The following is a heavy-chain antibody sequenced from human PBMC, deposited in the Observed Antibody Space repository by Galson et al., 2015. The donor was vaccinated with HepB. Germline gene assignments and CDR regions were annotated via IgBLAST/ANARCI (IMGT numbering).Heavy chain of an antibody. V-gene: IGHV1-69*02. Sequence: SVKVSCKASGGTFSSYTISWVRQAPGQGLEWMGRIIPILGIANYAQKFQGRVTITADKSTSTAYMELSSLRSEDTAVYYCASYCSGGSGPMYYFDYWGQGTLVTVSS. CDR1: GGTFSSYT. CDR3: ASYCSGGSGPMYYFDY. J-gene: IGHJ4*02. CDR2: IIPILGIA. D-gene: IGHD2-15*01.